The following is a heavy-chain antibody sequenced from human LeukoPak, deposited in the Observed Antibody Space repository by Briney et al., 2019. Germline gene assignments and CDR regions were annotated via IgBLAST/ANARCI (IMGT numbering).Heavy chain of an antibody. CDR1: GGTISSYY. Sequence: SETLSLTCTVSGGTISSYYWSWIRQPPGQGLEWIGYIYYSGSTNYNTSLKSGVTISVNTTKNQFSLKLSSVTAADTAEYYWRIRSDSSGHNFDYWGQGTLVTVSS. CDR3: RIRSDSSGHNFDY. CDR2: IYYSGST. V-gene: IGHV4-59*01. J-gene: IGHJ4*02. D-gene: IGHD3-22*01.